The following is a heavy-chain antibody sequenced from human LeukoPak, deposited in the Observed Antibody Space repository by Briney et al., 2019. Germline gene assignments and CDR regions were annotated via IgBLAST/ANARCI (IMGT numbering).Heavy chain of an antibody. CDR3: ARDQGGVGY. J-gene: IGHJ4*02. CDR2: IRYDGNNK. Sequence: GGSLRLSCAASGFTFSSYGMHWVRQAPGKGLEWVAFIRYDGNNKYYADSVKGRFTISRDNSKNTLYLQMNSLRVEDTAVYYCARDQGGVGYWGQGTLVTVSS. D-gene: IGHD3-16*01. V-gene: IGHV3-30*02. CDR1: GFTFSSYG.